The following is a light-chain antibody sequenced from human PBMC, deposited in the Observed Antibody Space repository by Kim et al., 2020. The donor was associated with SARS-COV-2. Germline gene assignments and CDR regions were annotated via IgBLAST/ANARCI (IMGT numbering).Light chain of an antibody. CDR2: EDS. J-gene: IGLJ3*02. Sequence: GPSITIPCTGPSSDVGNYTLVSWFQPPPGKATNLMVFEDSRRPLGVSLRFSGSKSGSAASLTISGLQDEDEADYYCCSYAGSGTLVFGGGTKVTVL. CDR3: CSYAGSGTLV. CDR1: SSDVGNYTL. V-gene: IGLV2-23*01.